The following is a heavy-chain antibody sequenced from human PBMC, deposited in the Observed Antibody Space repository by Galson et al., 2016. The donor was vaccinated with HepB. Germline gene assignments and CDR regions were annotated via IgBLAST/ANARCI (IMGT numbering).Heavy chain of an antibody. CDR2: YHYSGNT. CDR3: AKDNSRSNIDY. CDR1: GVSVSNDRLY. V-gene: IGHV4-61*01. J-gene: IGHJ4*02. Sequence: LSLTCSISGVSVSNDRLYWSWIRQPPGKGLEWIGFYHYSGNTNYNASLKSRVTISFDTSKNQFSLKLRAVTAADTAVYYCAKDNSRSNIDYWGQGILVTVSS. D-gene: IGHD4-11*01.